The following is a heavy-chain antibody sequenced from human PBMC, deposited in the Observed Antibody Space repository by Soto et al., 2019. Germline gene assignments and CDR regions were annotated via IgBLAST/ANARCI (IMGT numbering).Heavy chain of an antibody. CDR2: INWNGGST. J-gene: IGHJ6*03. Sequence: GGSLRLSCAASGFTFDDYGMSWVRQAPGKGLEWVSGINWNGGSTGYADSVKGRFTISRDNAKNSLYLQMNSLRAEDTALYHCARDLQEENYYYMDVWGKGTTVTVSS. CDR3: ARDLQEENYYYMDV. CDR1: GFTFDDYG. V-gene: IGHV3-20*01.